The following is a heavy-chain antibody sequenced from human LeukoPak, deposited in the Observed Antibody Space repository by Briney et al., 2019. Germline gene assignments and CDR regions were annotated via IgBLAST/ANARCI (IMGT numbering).Heavy chain of an antibody. J-gene: IGHJ3*02. CDR3: ARALYGRAFDI. CDR1: GGSISSYY. CDR2: IYYSGST. D-gene: IGHD4-17*01. V-gene: IGHV4-59*01. Sequence: PSETLSLTCTVSGGSISSYYWSWIRQPPGKGLEWIGYIYYSGSTNYNPSLKSRVTISVDTSKNQFSLKLSSVTAADTAVYYCARALYGRAFDIWGQGTMVTVSS.